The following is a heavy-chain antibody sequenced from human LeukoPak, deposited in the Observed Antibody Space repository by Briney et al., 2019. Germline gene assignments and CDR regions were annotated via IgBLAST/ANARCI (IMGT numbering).Heavy chain of an antibody. Sequence: SETLSLTFTFSGGSIISSSYYWGWVRHPPGKGLEWMRSIYYSGSTYYNPSLKRRVTISVDTSKNQFSLKLSSVTAADTAVYYCASTPRENSYSYYMDVWGKGTTVTVSS. D-gene: IGHD2-15*01. V-gene: IGHV4-39*01. CDR1: GGSIISSSYY. J-gene: IGHJ6*03. CDR3: ASTPRENSYSYYMDV. CDR2: IYYSGST.